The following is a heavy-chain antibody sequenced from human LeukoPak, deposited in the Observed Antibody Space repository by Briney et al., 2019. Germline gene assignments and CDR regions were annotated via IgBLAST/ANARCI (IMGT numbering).Heavy chain of an antibody. Sequence: SQTLSLTCAVSGGSISSGGYSWSWIRQPPGKGLEWIGYIYHSGTTYYNPSLKSRVTISVDRSKNQFSLKLSSVTAADTAVYYCARTVKRKELAGEETDAFDIWGQGTMVTVSS. V-gene: IGHV4-30-2*01. CDR2: IYHSGTT. CDR1: GGSISSGGYS. CDR3: ARTVKRKELAGEETDAFDI. D-gene: IGHD7-27*01. J-gene: IGHJ3*02.